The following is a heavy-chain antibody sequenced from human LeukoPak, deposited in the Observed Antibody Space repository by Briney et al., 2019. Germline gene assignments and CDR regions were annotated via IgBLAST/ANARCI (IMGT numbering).Heavy chain of an antibody. CDR1: GFTFSSYA. CDR2: IKEDGSEK. J-gene: IGHJ3*02. D-gene: IGHD5-12*01. CDR3: ARAAVGFDAFDI. Sequence: PGGSLRLSCAASGFTFSSYAMSWVRQAPGKGLDWVATIKEDGSEKYFVDSVKGRFTISRDNAKNSLYLQMNSLRAEDTAVYYCARAAVGFDAFDIWGQGTTVTVSS. V-gene: IGHV3-7*01.